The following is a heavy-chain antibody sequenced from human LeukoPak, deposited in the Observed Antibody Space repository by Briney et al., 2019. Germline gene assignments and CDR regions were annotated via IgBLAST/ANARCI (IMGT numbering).Heavy chain of an antibody. CDR3: ARIYSGSYQGAFDI. D-gene: IGHD1-26*01. J-gene: IGHJ3*02. CDR1: GGSISSYY. V-gene: IGHV4-4*07. Sequence: SETLSLTCTVSGGSISSYYWSWIRQPAGKGLEWIGRIYTSGGTNYNPSLKSRVTMSVDTSKNQFSLKLSSVTAADTAVYYCARIYSGSYQGAFDIWGQGTMVTVSS. CDR2: IYTSGGT.